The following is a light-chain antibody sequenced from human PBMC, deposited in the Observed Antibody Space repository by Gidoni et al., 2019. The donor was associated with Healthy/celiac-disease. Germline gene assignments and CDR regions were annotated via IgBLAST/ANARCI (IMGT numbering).Light chain of an antibody. J-gene: IGKJ2*01. CDR1: QSVSSSY. CDR2: GAS. Sequence: EIVLTQSPGPLSLSPGERATLSCRASQSVSSSYLAWYQQKPGQAPRLLIYGASSRATGIPDRFSGSGSGTDFTLTISRLEPEDFAVYYCQQYGSSQYTFXQXTKLEIK. CDR3: QQYGSSQYT. V-gene: IGKV3-20*01.